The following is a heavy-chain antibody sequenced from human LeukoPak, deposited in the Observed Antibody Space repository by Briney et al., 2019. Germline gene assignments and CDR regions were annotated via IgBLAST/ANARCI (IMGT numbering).Heavy chain of an antibody. Sequence: PSETLPLTCTVSGGSIGSGDYYWSWIRQPPGKGLEWIGYICYTERAYYNPSPKSRPTFSVDTSKNQFSLMFNSVTAADTAVYYCARLTTYSHTYSSDYWGQGALVTVSS. CDR3: ARLTTYSHTYSSDY. J-gene: IGHJ4*02. D-gene: IGHD3-22*01. CDR1: GGSIGSGDYY. CDR2: ICYTERA. V-gene: IGHV4-30-4*01.